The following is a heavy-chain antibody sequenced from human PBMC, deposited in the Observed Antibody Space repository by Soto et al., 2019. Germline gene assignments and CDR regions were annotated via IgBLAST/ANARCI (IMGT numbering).Heavy chain of an antibody. D-gene: IGHD2-15*01. CDR2: IYYSGST. CDR3: AKARYCSGGSCYDYFDY. CDR1: GGSISSGGYY. V-gene: IGHV4-31*03. Sequence: PSETLSLTCTVSGGSISSGGYYWSWIRQHPGKGLEWIGYIYYSGSTYYKQSLKSRVTISVDTSKNQFSLKLSSVTAADTAVYYCAKARYCSGGSCYDYFDYWGQGTLVTVSS. J-gene: IGHJ4*02.